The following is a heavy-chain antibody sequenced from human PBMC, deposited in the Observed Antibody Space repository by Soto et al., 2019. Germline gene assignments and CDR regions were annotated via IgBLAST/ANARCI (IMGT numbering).Heavy chain of an antibody. V-gene: IGHV1-3*01. CDR3: ARVVVGSGSYYDVSGYFQH. Sequence: QVQLVQSGAEVKKPGASVKVSCKASGYTFTSYAMHWVRQAPGQRLEWMGWINAGNGNTKYSQKFQGRVTITRDTSASTAYMELSSLRSEDTAVYYCARVVVGSGSYYDVSGYFQHWGQGTLVTVSS. CDR2: INAGNGNT. D-gene: IGHD3-10*01. CDR1: GYTFTSYA. J-gene: IGHJ1*01.